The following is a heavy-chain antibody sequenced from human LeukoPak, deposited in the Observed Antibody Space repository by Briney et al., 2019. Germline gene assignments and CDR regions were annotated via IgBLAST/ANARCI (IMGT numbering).Heavy chain of an antibody. D-gene: IGHD6-13*01. CDR3: ARDVYSRNLGRFDP. CDR1: VYTFTGHY. Sequence: GASVTVSCTASVYTFTGHYMHWVRQAPGQGLEWMGWVNPNHGGTNYAQKFQGRVSMTRDTSISTAYMELIRLTSDDTAVYYCARDVYSRNLGRFDPWGQGTLVTVSS. CDR2: VNPNHGGT. V-gene: IGHV1-2*02. J-gene: IGHJ5*02.